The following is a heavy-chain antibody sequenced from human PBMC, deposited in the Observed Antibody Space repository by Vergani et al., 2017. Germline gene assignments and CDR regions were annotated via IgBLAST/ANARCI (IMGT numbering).Heavy chain of an antibody. CDR2: IYYSGST. CDR1: GASITSSSHY. J-gene: IGHJ5*02. V-gene: IGHV4-39*01. Sequence: QVQLQESGPGLVKPSETLSLTCTVSGASITSSSHYWVWIRQPPGKGLECIGSIYYSGSTFYNPSLKSRVTISVDTSKNQFSLNLTSVTAADTAVYYCTRHWAVVAANNWFDPWGQGTLVTVSS. CDR3: TRHWAVVAANNWFDP. D-gene: IGHD2-15*01.